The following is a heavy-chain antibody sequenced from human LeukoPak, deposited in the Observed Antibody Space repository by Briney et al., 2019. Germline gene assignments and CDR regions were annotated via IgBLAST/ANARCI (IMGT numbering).Heavy chain of an antibody. J-gene: IGHJ3*02. CDR1: GGTFSSYA. Sequence: SVKVSCKASGGTFSSYAISWVRQAPGQGLEWMGGIIPIFGTANYAQKFQGRVTITTDESTSTAYMELSSLRSEDTAVYYCARRPQITRDAFDIWGQGTMVTVSS. D-gene: IGHD3-10*01. CDR3: ARRPQITRDAFDI. V-gene: IGHV1-69*05. CDR2: IIPIFGTA.